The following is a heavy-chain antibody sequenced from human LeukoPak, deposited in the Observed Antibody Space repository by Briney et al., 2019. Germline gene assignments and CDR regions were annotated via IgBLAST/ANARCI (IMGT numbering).Heavy chain of an antibody. CDR1: GFTSSSLA. D-gene: IGHD1-1*01. Sequence: GGSLRLSCAASGFTSSSLAMTWVRQAPGKGLEWVSTIRGNGDTAYNADSVRGRFAISRDDSKNALFLQMNSLRLEDTAIYYCAKGQELDDGVFDSWGQGTRVTVSS. CDR3: AKGQELDDGVFDS. V-gene: IGHV3-23*01. CDR2: IRGNGDTA. J-gene: IGHJ4*02.